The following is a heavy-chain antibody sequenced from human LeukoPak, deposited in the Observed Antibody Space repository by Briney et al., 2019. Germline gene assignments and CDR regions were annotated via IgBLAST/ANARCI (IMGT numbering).Heavy chain of an antibody. J-gene: IGHJ4*02. CDR3: AKVLYDILTGYYGPQDY. Sequence: GRSLRLSCAASGFTFSSYGMRWVRQAPGKGLEWVAVISYDGSSKYYADSVKGRFTISRDNSKNTLYLQMNSLGAEDTAVYYCAKVLYDILTGYYGPQDYWGQGTLVTVSS. D-gene: IGHD3-9*01. CDR1: GFTFSSYG. CDR2: ISYDGSSK. V-gene: IGHV3-30*18.